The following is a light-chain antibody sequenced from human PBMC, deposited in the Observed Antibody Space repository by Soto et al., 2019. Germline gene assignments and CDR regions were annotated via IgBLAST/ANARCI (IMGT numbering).Light chain of an antibody. J-gene: IGLJ2*01. CDR1: SSDVGSYNL. CDR3: CSYAGTSPVL. CDR2: EGS. Sequence: QSALTQPASVSGSPGQSITISCTGTSSDVGSYNLVSWYQQQPGKAPKLMIYEGSKRPSGVSNRFSGSKSGNTASLTISGLQAEDEADYYCCSYAGTSPVLFGGGTKLTVL. V-gene: IGLV2-23*01.